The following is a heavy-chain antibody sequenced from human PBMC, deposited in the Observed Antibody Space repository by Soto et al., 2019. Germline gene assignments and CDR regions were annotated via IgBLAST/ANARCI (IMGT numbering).Heavy chain of an antibody. Sequence: QVELVQYGAEFKKPVYSVRGSFKISGVTFSSYAIHGVRHSSGQGREWRGGIIPIIDTTNYAQKFQGRVKVTADESTRTTYMELSSLRSEDTAVYYCVRGRDGHNSYYFDHWGPGTQVAVSS. CDR3: VRGRDGHNSYYFDH. V-gene: IGHV1-69*01. CDR2: IIPIIDTT. J-gene: IGHJ4*02. CDR1: GVTFSSYA.